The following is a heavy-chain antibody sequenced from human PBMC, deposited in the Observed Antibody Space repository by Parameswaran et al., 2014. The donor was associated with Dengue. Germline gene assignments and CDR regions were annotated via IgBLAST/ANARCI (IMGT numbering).Heavy chain of an antibody. CDR2: ISYDGSNK. J-gene: IGHJ6*03. V-gene: IGHV3-30-3*01. D-gene: IGHD6-6*01. Sequence: QAGGSLETLLCSLWIHFSSYAMHWVRQAPGKGLEWVAVISYDGSNKYYADSVKGRFTISRDNSKNTLYLQMNSLRAEDTAVYYCATHPRREYSSSPDYYYYMDVWGKGTTVTVSS. CDR1: IHFSSYA. CDR3: ATHPRREYSSSPDYYYYMDV.